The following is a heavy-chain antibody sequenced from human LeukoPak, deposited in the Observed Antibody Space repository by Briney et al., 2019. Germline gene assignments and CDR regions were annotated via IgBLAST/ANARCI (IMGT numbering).Heavy chain of an antibody. CDR2: MNPNSGNT. J-gene: IGHJ4*02. Sequence: ASVKVSCKASGYTFTSYDINWVRQATGQGLEWMGWMNPNSGNTGYAQKFQGRVTMATDTSISTVYMELSSLTSEDTAVYYCARGGGYCSGGSCPYYFDYWGQGTLVTVSS. D-gene: IGHD2-15*01. CDR3: ARGGGYCSGGSCPYYFDY. CDR1: GYTFTSYD. V-gene: IGHV1-8*01.